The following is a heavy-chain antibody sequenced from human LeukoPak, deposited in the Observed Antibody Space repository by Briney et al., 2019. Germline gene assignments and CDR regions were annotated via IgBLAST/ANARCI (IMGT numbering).Heavy chain of an antibody. V-gene: IGHV1-69*04. Sequence: ASVKVSCKASGGTFSSYAISWVRQAPGQGLEWMGRIIPILGIANYAQKFQGRVTITADKSTSTAYMELNSLRSEDTAVYYCARQLYYYDSSGYYSYWGQGTLVTVSS. CDR1: GGTFSSYA. J-gene: IGHJ4*02. CDR3: ARQLYYYDSSGYYSY. D-gene: IGHD3-22*01. CDR2: IIPILGIA.